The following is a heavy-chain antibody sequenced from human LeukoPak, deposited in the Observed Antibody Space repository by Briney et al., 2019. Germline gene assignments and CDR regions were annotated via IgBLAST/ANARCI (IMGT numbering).Heavy chain of an antibody. Sequence: SETLSLTCTVSGGSISSSSYYWGWIRQPPGKGLEWIGSIDYSGSTNYNPSLKSRVGISVDTAKNLFSLKLTSVTAADTAVYYCAGSRAVTRPYYYGSGSYYGDYYYYYMDVWGKGTTVTISS. J-gene: IGHJ6*03. CDR2: IDYSGST. D-gene: IGHD3-10*01. CDR1: GGSISSSSYY. CDR3: AGSRAVTRPYYYGSGSYYGDYYYYYMDV. V-gene: IGHV4-39*07.